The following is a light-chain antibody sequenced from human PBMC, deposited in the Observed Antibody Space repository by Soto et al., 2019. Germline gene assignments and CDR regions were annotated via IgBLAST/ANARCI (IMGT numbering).Light chain of an antibody. CDR1: SSDVGGYTY. CDR3: CSYAGSYTYLV. V-gene: IGLV2-11*01. CDR2: DVS. Sequence: QSALTQPRSVSGSPGQSVTISCTGTSSDVGGYTYVSWYQQHPGKAPKLMIYDVSKRPSGVPDRFSGSKSGNTASLTISGLQAEDEADYYCCSYAGSYTYLVFGGGTKVTVL. J-gene: IGLJ2*01.